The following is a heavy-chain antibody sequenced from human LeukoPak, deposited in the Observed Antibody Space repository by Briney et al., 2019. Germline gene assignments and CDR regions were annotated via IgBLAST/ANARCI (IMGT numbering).Heavy chain of an antibody. D-gene: IGHD6-6*01. Sequence: GSLRLSCAASGFTFSSYWMSWVRPAPGKGLEWVANIKQDGSEKYYVDSVKGRFTISRDNAKNSLYLQMNSLRAEDTAVYYCARVARFEPTQVDYFDYWGQGTLVTVSS. CDR1: GFTFSSYW. CDR3: ARVARFEPTQVDYFDY. CDR2: IKQDGSEK. J-gene: IGHJ4*02. V-gene: IGHV3-7*01.